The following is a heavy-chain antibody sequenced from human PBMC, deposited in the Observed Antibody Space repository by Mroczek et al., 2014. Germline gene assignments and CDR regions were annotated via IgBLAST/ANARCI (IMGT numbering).Heavy chain of an antibody. J-gene: IGHJ4*02. Sequence: QVQLQESGPGLVKPSETLSLTCTVSGGSISSSSYYWGWIRQPPGKGLEWIGSIYYSGSTYYNPSLKSRVTISVDTSKNQFSLKLSSVTAADTAVYYCARHPDLDSGYANWGQGTLVTVSS. CDR2: IYYSGST. D-gene: IGHD5-12*01. V-gene: IGHV4-39*01. CDR1: GGSISSSSYY. CDR3: ARHPDLDSGYAN.